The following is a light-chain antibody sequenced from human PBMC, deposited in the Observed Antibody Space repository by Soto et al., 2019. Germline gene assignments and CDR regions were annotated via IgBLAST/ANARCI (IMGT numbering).Light chain of an antibody. CDR1: QDIRSS. V-gene: IGKV3-15*01. CDR2: GAS. CDR3: QQDSSWPLT. J-gene: IGKJ4*01. Sequence: EIVMTQTPATLSVAPGERVTLSCRASQDIRSSLAWYQQKPGQAPRLLIYGASIRATGVPATFSGSGSGTEFTLSISSLQSEHLGVYYCQQDSSWPLTFGAGTKV.